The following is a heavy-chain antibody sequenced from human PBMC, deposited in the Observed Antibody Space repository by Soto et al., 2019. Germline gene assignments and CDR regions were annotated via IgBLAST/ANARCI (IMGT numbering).Heavy chain of an antibody. CDR2: IYYSGST. D-gene: IGHD3-22*01. Sequence: QVQLQESGPGLVKPSETLSITCTVSGGSISSYYWSWIRQPPGKGLEWIGYIYYSGSTNYNPSLNSRVTISVDTSKNHFSLKLSSVTAADTAVYYCASTYSRGYPGLGKYYFDYWGQGPXVTVSS. V-gene: IGHV4-59*01. J-gene: IGHJ4*02. CDR3: ASTYSRGYPGLGKYYFDY. CDR1: GGSISSYY.